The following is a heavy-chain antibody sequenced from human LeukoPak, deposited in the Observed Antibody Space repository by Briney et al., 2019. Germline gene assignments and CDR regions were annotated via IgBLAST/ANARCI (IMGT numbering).Heavy chain of an antibody. D-gene: IGHD2-15*01. CDR2: IYISGST. CDR3: ARALNPLPGTYYFDY. V-gene: IGHV4-4*07. CDR1: GASINSHY. J-gene: IGHJ4*02. Sequence: PSETLSLTCSASGASINSHYWTWIRQPAGKGLEWIGRIYISGSTNYSPSPMSRVTMSVDTSKNQISLNLISVTAADTAVYYCARALNPLPGTYYFDYWGQGTLVTVSS.